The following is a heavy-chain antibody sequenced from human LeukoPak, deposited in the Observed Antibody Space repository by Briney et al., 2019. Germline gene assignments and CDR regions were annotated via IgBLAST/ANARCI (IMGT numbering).Heavy chain of an antibody. CDR3: ARGYVTVTPRDPFIKHSYFYGMDV. CDR2: IWYDGTNK. J-gene: IGHJ6*02. CDR1: DFIFSNCG. D-gene: IGHD2-21*02. V-gene: IGHV3-33*01. Sequence: PGGSLRLSCAASDFIFSNCGMHWVRQAPGKGLEWVAFIWYDGTNKQYADSVKGRFTISRDNSQKTMYLQMNTLRAEDTAVYYCARGYVTVTPRDPFIKHSYFYGMDVWGQGTTVTVSS.